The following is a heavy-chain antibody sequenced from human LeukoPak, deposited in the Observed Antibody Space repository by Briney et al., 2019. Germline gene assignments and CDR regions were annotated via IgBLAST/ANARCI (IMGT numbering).Heavy chain of an antibody. J-gene: IGHJ4*02. CDR1: GYTFTGYY. Sequence: GASVKVSCKASGYTFTGYYMHWVRQAPGQGLEWMGRINPNSGGTNYAQKFQGRVTMTRDTSISTAYMELSRLRSDDTAVYYCARVDSGGYCFDYWGQGTLVTVSS. D-gene: IGHD1-26*01. CDR2: INPNSGGT. V-gene: IGHV1-2*06. CDR3: ARVDSGGYCFDY.